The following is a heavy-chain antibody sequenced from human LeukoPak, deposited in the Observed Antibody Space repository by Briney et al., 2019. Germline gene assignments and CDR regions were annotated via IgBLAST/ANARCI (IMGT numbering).Heavy chain of an antibody. V-gene: IGHV1-58*02. CDR2: IVVGSGNT. D-gene: IGHD3-10*01. J-gene: IGHJ5*02. CDR3: AAGYGSGSYYPDYNWFDP. CDR1: GFTFTSSA. Sequence: SVKVSCKASGFTFTSSAMQWVRQARGQHLEWIGWIVVGSGNTNYAQKFQERVTITRDMSTSTAYMELSSLRSEDTAVYYCAAGYGSGSYYPDYNWFDPWGQGTLVTVSS.